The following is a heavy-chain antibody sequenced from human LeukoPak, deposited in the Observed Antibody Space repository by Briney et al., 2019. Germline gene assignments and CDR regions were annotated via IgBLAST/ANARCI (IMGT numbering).Heavy chain of an antibody. J-gene: IGHJ4*02. Sequence: ASVTVSCKASGYTFTSYGISWVRQAPGQGLEWMGWISAYNGNTNYAQKLQGRVTMTTDTSTSTAYMELRSLRSDDTAVYYCARGYRYDILTGYLYWGQGTLVTVSS. CDR3: ARGYRYDILTGYLY. D-gene: IGHD3-9*01. CDR1: GYTFTSYG. V-gene: IGHV1-18*04. CDR2: ISAYNGNT.